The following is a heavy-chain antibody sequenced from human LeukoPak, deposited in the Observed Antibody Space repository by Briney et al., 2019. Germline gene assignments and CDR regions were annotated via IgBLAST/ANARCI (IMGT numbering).Heavy chain of an antibody. CDR2: INSDGSST. Sequence: GRSLTLSCAASGFTFSSYWMHWVRQAPGKGLVWVSQINSDGSSTTYADSVKGRFTSSRDNAKNTLYLQMNSLRVEDTAVYYCARTQGFWGQGTLVTVSS. CDR1: GFTFSSYW. V-gene: IGHV3-74*01. CDR3: ARTQGF. J-gene: IGHJ4*02.